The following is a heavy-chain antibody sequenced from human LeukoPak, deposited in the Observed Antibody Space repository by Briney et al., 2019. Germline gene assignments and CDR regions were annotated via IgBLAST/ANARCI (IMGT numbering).Heavy chain of an antibody. Sequence: GGSLRLSCAASGFSISTYEMNWVRQAPGKGLEWISYITGDGKTKYYAPSAKGRSTISRDNAKNSVYLQMSSLRAEDTAVYYCARDLSIDYWGQGTLVTVSS. V-gene: IGHV3-48*03. CDR3: ARDLSIDY. CDR2: ITGDGKTK. J-gene: IGHJ4*02. CDR1: GFSISTYE.